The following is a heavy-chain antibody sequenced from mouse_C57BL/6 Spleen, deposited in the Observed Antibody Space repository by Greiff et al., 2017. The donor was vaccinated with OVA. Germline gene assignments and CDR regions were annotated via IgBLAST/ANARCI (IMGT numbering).Heavy chain of an antibody. CDR1: GYTFTSYW. V-gene: IGHV1-69*01. Sequence: QVQLKQPGAELVMPGASVKLSCKASGYTFTSYWMHWVKQRPGQGLEWIGEIDPSDSYTNYNQKFKGKSTLTVDKSSSTAYMQLSSLTSEDSAIYYCARRSNYDWYFDVWGTGTTVTVSS. CDR3: ARRSNYDWYFDV. J-gene: IGHJ1*03. D-gene: IGHD2-5*01. CDR2: IDPSDSYT.